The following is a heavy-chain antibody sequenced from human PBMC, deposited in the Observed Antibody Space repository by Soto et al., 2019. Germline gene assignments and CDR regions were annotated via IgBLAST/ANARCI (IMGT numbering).Heavy chain of an antibody. V-gene: IGHV3-53*02. Sequence: EVQLVETGGGLIQPGGSLRLSCAASGFTVSTNYMSWVRQAPGKGLDWVALIYSGGRTYYADSVKGRFTISSDNSKNTLYLQMNSLRAEDTAVYYCARRSSGYPYYFDYWGQGTLVTVSS. CDR2: IYSGGRT. CDR3: ARRSSGYPYYFDY. CDR1: GFTVSTNY. D-gene: IGHD3-22*01. J-gene: IGHJ4*02.